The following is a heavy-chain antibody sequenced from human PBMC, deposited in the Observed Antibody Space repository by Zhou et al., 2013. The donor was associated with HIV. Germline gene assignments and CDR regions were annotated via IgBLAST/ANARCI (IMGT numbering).Heavy chain of an antibody. D-gene: IGHD3-10*01. J-gene: IGHJ4*02. Sequence: QVQLQESGPGLVKPWETLTLTCTVSDGSISTSGYYWGWIRQPPRGRGWSGSGVSTIVGLPTTNPSLKSRITISLDTSKNQFSLRLSSVTAADTAVYYCAKPEGTSGFGDYYSYFDHVGTGNPGPPSP. CDR1: DGSISTSGYY. V-gene: IGHV4-39*07. CDR2: STIVGLP. CDR3: AKPEGTSGFGDYYSYFDH.